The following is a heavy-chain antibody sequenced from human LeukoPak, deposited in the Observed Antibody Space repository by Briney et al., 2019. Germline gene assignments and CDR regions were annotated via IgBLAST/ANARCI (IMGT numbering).Heavy chain of an antibody. V-gene: IGHV3-23*01. CDR1: GFTFSSYA. D-gene: IGHD2-15*01. CDR2: ISGSGGST. CDR3: AKVYCTGGSCYGVDY. Sequence: GGSLRLSCAASGFTFSSYAMSWVRQAPGKGLEWVSAISGSGGSTYYADSVKGRFTISRGNSKNMLYLQMNSLRVEDTAVYYCAKVYCTGGSCYGVDYWGQGTLVTVSS. J-gene: IGHJ4*02.